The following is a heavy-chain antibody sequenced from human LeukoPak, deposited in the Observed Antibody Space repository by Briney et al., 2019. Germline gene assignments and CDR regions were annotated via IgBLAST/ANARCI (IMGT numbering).Heavy chain of an antibody. CDR1: GYTFSMNV. CDR3: ARDKRSSPYYLFDY. J-gene: IGHJ4*02. Sequence: ASVKVSCKASGYTFSMNVIHWMCQAPGQRLEWMGWINTGTGKTKYSQKFQGRLSITRDTSANTTSMELSSLRSEDTAVFYCARDKRSSPYYLFDYWGQGTLVTVSS. CDR2: INTGTGKT. V-gene: IGHV1-3*04. D-gene: IGHD1-26*01.